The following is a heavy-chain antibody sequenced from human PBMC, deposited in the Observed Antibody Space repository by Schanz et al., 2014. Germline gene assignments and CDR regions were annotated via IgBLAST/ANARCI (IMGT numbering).Heavy chain of an antibody. CDR1: GFSISDHT. CDR3: ARGYEFWSGLRGGDY. Sequence: VQLVESGGGLVQRGGSLRLSCAASGFSISDHTMRWDRQPPRKGLEWIGEINQSGRASYNPSLKSRVTISVDTSNNQFALKGTSVTAADTALYFCARGYEFWSGLRGGDYWGQGTLVTVSS. D-gene: IGHD3-3*01. CDR2: INQSGRA. V-gene: IGHV4-34*01. J-gene: IGHJ4*02.